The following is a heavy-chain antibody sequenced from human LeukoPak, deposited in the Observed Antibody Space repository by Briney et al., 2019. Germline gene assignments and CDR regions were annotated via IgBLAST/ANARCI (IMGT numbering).Heavy chain of an antibody. D-gene: IGHD3-10*01. Sequence: GGSLRLSCAASGFTFSSYVMNWVRQAPGKGLEWVSYFSSSGTAIYYADSVKGRFTMSRDSAKNSLYLQMNSLRDEDTAVYYCARSVVRGVIALDYWGQGTLVTVSS. CDR2: FSSSGTAI. J-gene: IGHJ4*02. CDR1: GFTFSSYV. V-gene: IGHV3-48*03. CDR3: ARSVVRGVIALDY.